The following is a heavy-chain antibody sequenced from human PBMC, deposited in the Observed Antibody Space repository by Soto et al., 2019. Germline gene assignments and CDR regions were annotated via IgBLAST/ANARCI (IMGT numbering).Heavy chain of an antibody. J-gene: IGHJ5*02. D-gene: IGHD6-13*01. CDR2: IYYSGST. V-gene: IGHV4-59*12. CDR1: GGSISSYY. CDR3: ARGLKQQLVRKYNWFDP. Sequence: SATLSLTCTVSGGSISSYYWSWIRQPPGKGLEWIGYIYYSGSTNYNPSLKSRVTISVDTSKNQFSLKLSSVTAADTAVYYCARGLKQQLVRKYNWFDPWGQGTLVTVSS.